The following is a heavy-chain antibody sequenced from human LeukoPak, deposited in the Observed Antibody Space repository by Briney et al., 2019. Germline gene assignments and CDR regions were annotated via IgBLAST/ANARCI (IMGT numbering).Heavy chain of an antibody. CDR3: AGTRFLEWFKSFWFDP. J-gene: IGHJ5*02. V-gene: IGHV1-2*02. CDR1: GYTFTGYY. D-gene: IGHD3-3*01. CDR2: INPNSGGT. Sequence: ASVKVCCKASGYTFTGYYMHWVRQAPGQGLEWMGWINPNSGGTNYAQKFQGRVTMTRDTSISTAYMELSRLRSDDTAVYYCAGTRFLEWFKSFWFDPWGQGTLVTVSS.